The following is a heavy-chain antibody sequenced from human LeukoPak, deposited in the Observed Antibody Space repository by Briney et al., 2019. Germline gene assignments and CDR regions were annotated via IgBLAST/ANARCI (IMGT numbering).Heavy chain of an antibody. J-gene: IGHJ4*02. CDR2: IKSDGSGT. CDR3: ARTGVTFGFDY. D-gene: IGHD4-23*01. V-gene: IGHV3-74*01. Sequence: GGSLRLSCVASGFSFRSYWVHWVRQAPGKGLVWVSRIKSDGSGTNYADSVKGRFTISRDNIENTLYLQMNSLRAEDTAVYYCARTGVTFGFDYWGQGTLVTVSS. CDR1: GFSFRSYW.